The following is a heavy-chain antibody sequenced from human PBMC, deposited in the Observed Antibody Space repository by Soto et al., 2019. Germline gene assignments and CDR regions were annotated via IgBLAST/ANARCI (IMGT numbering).Heavy chain of an antibody. Sequence: QITLKESGPTLVKPTQTLTLTCTFSGFSLATSGVGVGWIRQPPGKALEWLALIYWDDDEHYSPSLKSRLTITKDTSKNPVVLTMTDMDPVDTATYYCAHRRGGSGSYTFDYWGQGTLVTVSS. CDR2: IYWDDDE. CDR1: GFSLATSGVG. D-gene: IGHD3-10*01. V-gene: IGHV2-5*02. CDR3: AHRRGGSGSYTFDY. J-gene: IGHJ4*02.